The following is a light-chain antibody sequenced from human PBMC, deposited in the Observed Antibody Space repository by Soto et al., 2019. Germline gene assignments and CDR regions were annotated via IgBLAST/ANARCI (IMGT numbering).Light chain of an antibody. V-gene: IGLV2-23*02. CDR3: CPYAGTASFV. CDR2: EVN. Sequence: QSALTQPASVSGSPGQSITISCIGSSSDVGSSNFVSWYQQHPGKAPQFMIYEVNKRPPGISNRFSGSKSGNTASLTISGPHPGDGANYYCCPYAGTASFVFGGGTKLPVL. J-gene: IGLJ2*01. CDR1: SSDVGSSNF.